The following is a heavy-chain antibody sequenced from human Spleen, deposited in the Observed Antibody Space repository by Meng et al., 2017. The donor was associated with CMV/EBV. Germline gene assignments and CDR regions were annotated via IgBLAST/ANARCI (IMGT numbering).Heavy chain of an antibody. J-gene: IGHJ6*02. CDR2: IIYSSGST. D-gene: IGHD2-15*01. V-gene: IGHV4-39*07. CDR3: AREPRYCSGGTCYRAYYGMDV. Sequence: SETLSLTCTLSGVSISSSNYYWGWIRQPPGKGLEWIGTIIYSSGSTYFNPSLKSRAFISVDTSKNQVSLKLSSLTAADTAVYYCAREPRYCSGGTCYRAYYGMDVWGQGTTVTVSS. CDR1: GVSISSSNYY.